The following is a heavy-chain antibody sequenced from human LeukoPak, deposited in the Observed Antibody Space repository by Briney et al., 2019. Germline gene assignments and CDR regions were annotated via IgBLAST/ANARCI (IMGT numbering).Heavy chain of an antibody. D-gene: IGHD2-21*02. V-gene: IGHV4-31*03. CDR2: IYYSGST. J-gene: IGHJ4*02. CDR3: ARVRAQYCGGDCYTYYFDY. Sequence: SETLSLTCTVSGGSISSGGYYWSWIRQHPGKGLEWIGYIYYSGSTYYNPSLKSRVTISVDTSKNQFSLKLSSVTAADTAVYYCARVRAQYCGGDCYTYYFDYWGQGTLDTVSS. CDR1: GGSISSGGYY.